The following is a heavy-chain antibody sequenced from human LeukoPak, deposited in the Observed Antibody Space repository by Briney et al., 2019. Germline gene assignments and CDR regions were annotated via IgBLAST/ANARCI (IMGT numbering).Heavy chain of an antibody. CDR1: GYTFTGYY. CDR3: ARGYSSSPTTDYYDYYGMDV. J-gene: IGHJ6*02. Sequence: ASVKVSCKGSGYTFTGYYMHWVRQAPGQGLEWMRWINPNSGGTNYAKKFQDWVPMTRDTAISTAYMELSRLRSGDTAVYYCARGYSSSPTTDYYDYYGMDVWGQGTTVTVSS. D-gene: IGHD6-13*01. V-gene: IGHV1-2*04. CDR2: INPNSGGT.